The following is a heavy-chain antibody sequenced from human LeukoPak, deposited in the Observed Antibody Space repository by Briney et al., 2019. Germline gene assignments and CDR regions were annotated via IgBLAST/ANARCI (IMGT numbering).Heavy chain of an antibody. CDR2: IYSGGST. CDR3: AKDLGNYGGDYYYYYYMDV. Sequence: SGGSLRLSCAASGFTVSSNYMSWVRQAPGKGLEWVSVIYSGGSTYYADSVKGRFTISRDNSKNTLYLQMNSLRAEDTAVYYCAKDLGNYGGDYYYYYYMDVWGKGTTVTVSS. V-gene: IGHV3-53*01. D-gene: IGHD4-11*01. J-gene: IGHJ6*03. CDR1: GFTVSSNY.